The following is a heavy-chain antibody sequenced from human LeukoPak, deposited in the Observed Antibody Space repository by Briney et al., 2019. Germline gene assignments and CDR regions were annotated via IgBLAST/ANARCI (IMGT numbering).Heavy chain of an antibody. D-gene: IGHD3-22*01. Sequence: SETLSLTCTVSGGSVNSSSYYWGWIRQPPGKGLEWIGSIYYSGSTYYNLSLESRVTMSVDTSKNQFSLKLSSVTAADTAVYYCARERGEYDIDYWGQGTLVTVSS. J-gene: IGHJ4*02. CDR1: GGSVNSSSYY. V-gene: IGHV4-39*07. CDR2: IYYSGST. CDR3: ARERGEYDIDY.